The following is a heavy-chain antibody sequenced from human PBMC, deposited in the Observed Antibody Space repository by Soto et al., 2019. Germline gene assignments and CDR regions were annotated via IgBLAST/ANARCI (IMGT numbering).Heavy chain of an antibody. D-gene: IGHD3-10*01. J-gene: IGHJ4*02. Sequence: GASVKVSCKASGGTFSSYTISWVRQAPGQGLEWMGRIIPILGIANYAQKFQGRVTITADKSTSTAYMELSSLRSEDTAVYYCAGPEAYGSGSYGFDYWGQGTLVTVSS. CDR2: IIPILGIA. CDR1: GGTFSSYT. V-gene: IGHV1-69*02. CDR3: AGPEAYGSGSYGFDY.